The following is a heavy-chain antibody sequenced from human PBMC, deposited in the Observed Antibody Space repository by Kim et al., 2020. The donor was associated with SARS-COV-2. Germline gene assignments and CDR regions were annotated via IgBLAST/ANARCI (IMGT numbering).Heavy chain of an antibody. J-gene: IGHJ4*02. CDR3: ARDGRSVDYYFDY. CDR1: GYTFTSYC. CDR2: IDVANTNT. V-gene: IGHV1-3*01. Sequence: ASAKVSCKASGYTFTSYCLHWVRQAPGQSLEWMGWIDVANTNTHYSENFQGRVTISRDTSATTVYIELSSLRSEDTAVYYCARDGRSVDYYFDYWGQGTLVTVSS.